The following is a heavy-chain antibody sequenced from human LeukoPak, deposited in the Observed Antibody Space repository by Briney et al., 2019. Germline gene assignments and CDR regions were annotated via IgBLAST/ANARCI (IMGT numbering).Heavy chain of an antibody. CDR2: INPGGSST. V-gene: IGHV3-74*01. Sequence: PGGSLRLSCAASGFTFSSYWMHWVRQVPGKGLVWVSRINPGGSSTAYADSVKGRFTISRDNANNTLYLQMNGLRDEDTGVYYALAGYYYYYMDVWGKGTTVTVSS. J-gene: IGHJ6*03. CDR3: LAGYYYYYMDV. CDR1: GFTFSSYW. D-gene: IGHD6-13*01.